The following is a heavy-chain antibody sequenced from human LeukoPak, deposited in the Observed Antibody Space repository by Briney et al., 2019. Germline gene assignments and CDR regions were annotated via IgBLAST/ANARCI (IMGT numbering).Heavy chain of an antibody. D-gene: IGHD2-2*01. J-gene: IGHJ6*03. CDR2: INPSGGST. V-gene: IGHV1-46*01. CDR3: ARSAARRLYYYYMDV. CDR1: GYTFTSYY. Sequence: ASVKVSCKASGYTFTSYYMHWVRQAPGQGLEWMGIINPSGGSTSYAQKFQGRVTMTRDTSTSTAYMELSSLRSEDTAVYYCARSAARRLYYYYMDVWGKGTTVTVSS.